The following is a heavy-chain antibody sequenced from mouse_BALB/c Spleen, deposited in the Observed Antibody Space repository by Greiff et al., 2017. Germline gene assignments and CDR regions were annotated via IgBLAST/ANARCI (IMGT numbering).Heavy chain of an antibody. CDR2: IWGDGST. J-gene: IGHJ2*01. Sequence: QGQLKQSGPGLVAPSQSLSITCTVSGFSLTGYGVNWVRQPPGKGLEWLGMIWGDGSTDYNSALKSRLSISKDNSKSQVFLKMNSLQTDDTARYYCARATARATYYFDYWGQGTTLTVSS. D-gene: IGHD3-1*01. CDR3: ARATARATYYFDY. V-gene: IGHV2-6-7*01. CDR1: GFSLTGYG.